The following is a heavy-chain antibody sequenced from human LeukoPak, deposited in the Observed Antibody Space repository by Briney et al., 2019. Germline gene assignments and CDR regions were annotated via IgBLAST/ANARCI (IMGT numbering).Heavy chain of an antibody. CDR3: AKTERRGSYDY. Sequence: PGPSLRLSCAASGFTFSGYGMHWVRQAPGKGLEWVAVISYDGSEKYYADSVKGRFTISRDNSKNTLYLQMNSLRGEDTAVYYCAKTERRGSYDYWGQGTLVTVSS. CDR2: ISYDGSEK. V-gene: IGHV3-30*18. D-gene: IGHD1-26*01. J-gene: IGHJ4*02. CDR1: GFTFSGYG.